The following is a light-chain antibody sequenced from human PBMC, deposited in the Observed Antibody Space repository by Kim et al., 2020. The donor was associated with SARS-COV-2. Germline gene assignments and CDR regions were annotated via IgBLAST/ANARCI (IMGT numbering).Light chain of an antibody. J-gene: IGLJ3*02. V-gene: IGLV1-44*01. Sequence: QSVLTQPPSASGTPGQRVPISCSGSSSNIGSNTVGWYQQHPGPAAKLLIFENDQRPSGVPDRFSGSKSGTSASLAIGGLQSEDEADYYCATWDDSLNGHWVFGGGTKVTVL. CDR3: ATWDDSLNGHWV. CDR2: END. CDR1: SSNIGSNT.